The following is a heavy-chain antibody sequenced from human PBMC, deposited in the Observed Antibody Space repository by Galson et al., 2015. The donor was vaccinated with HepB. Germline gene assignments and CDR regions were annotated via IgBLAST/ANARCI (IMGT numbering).Heavy chain of an antibody. CDR1: GFTFTTYA. J-gene: IGHJ4*02. D-gene: IGHD1-1*01. Sequence: SVKVSCKAAGFTFTTYAMTWLRQAPGQRIEWMGWIDVGNGNTRFSRKFQGRVTVTRDTSADTAYMEVSSLESEDTATYYCASCPSTTATCAFLDYWGQGTLVTVSS. CDR3: ASCPSTTATCAFLDY. V-gene: IGHV1-3*01. CDR2: IDVGNGNT.